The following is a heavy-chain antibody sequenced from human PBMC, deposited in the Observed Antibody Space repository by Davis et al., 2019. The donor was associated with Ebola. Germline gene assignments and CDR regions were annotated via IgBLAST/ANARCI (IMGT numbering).Heavy chain of an antibody. CDR1: GGSISSGGYS. D-gene: IGHD4-11*01. J-gene: IGHJ4*02. CDR3: ARDRGNYGVDY. CDR2: IYHSGST. V-gene: IGHV4-30-2*05. Sequence: SETLSLTCAVSGGSISSGGYSWSWIRQPPGKGLEWIGYIYHSGSTYYNPSLKSRVTISVDTSKNQFSLKLSSVTAADTAVYYCARDRGNYGVDYWGQGTLVTVSS.